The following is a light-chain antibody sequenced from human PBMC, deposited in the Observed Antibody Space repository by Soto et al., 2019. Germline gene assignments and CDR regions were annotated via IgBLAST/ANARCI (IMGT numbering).Light chain of an antibody. Sequence: QSALTQPASVCGSAGQSITISCTGTSSDVGNYNLVSWYLHHPGKAPKLLIYEDTKRPSGVSNRFSGSRSGNTASLTVSGLQAEDETDYYCCSYAGSSTYVFGTGTKLTVL. V-gene: IGLV2-23*01. CDR3: CSYAGSSTYV. CDR1: SSDVGNYNL. J-gene: IGLJ1*01. CDR2: EDT.